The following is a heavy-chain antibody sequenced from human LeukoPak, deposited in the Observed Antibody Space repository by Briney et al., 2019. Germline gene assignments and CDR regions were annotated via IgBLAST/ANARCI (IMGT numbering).Heavy chain of an antibody. V-gene: IGHV1-18*01. CDR1: GYTFTSYG. CDR3: ARANLLLLWFGELFDY. D-gene: IGHD3-10*01. Sequence: ASVKVSCKASGYTFTSYGISWVRRAPGQGLEWMGWISAYNGNTNYAQKLQGRVTMTTDTSTSTAYMELRSLRSDDAAVYYCARANLLLLWFGELFDYWGQGTLVTVSS. J-gene: IGHJ4*02. CDR2: ISAYNGNT.